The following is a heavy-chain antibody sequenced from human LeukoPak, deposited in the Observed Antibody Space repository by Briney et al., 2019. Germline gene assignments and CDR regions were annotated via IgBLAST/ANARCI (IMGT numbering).Heavy chain of an antibody. CDR2: ISSNSATM. D-gene: IGHD3-16*02. CDR3: ARDTRSLMDV. J-gene: IGHJ6*02. CDR1: GFTFSSYS. V-gene: IGHV3-48*01. Sequence: GGSLRLSCAASGFTFSSYSMNWVRQAPGKGLEWVSYISSNSATMYYADFVKGRFTISRDNAKNSLFLQMNSLRAEDTAVYYCARDTRSLMDVWGQGTTVTVSS.